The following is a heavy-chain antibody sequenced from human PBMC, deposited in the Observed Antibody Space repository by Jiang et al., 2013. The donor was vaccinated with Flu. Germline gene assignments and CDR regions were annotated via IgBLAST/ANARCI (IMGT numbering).Heavy chain of an antibody. J-gene: IGHJ3*02. CDR1: GFTFSSYA. CDR3: AKAIRAMIVVVPSFDI. D-gene: IGHD3-22*01. V-gene: IGHV3-23*01. Sequence: ASGFTFSSYAMSWVRQAPGKGLEWVSAISGSGGSTYYADSVKGRFTISRDNSKNTLYLQMNSLRAEDTAVYYCAKAIRAMIVVVPSFDIWGQGTMVTVSS. CDR2: ISGSGGST.